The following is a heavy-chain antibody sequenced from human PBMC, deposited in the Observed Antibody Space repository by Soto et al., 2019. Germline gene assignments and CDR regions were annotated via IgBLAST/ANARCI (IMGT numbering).Heavy chain of an antibody. D-gene: IGHD1-26*01. Sequence: SVKVSCKASGGTFSSYAISWVRQAPGQGLEWMGGIIPIFGTANYAQKFQGRVTITADESTSTAYMELSSLRSEDTAVYYCASGLVGATLSDAFDIWGQGTMVTVSS. CDR2: IIPIFGTA. J-gene: IGHJ3*02. CDR1: GGTFSSYA. CDR3: ASGLVGATLSDAFDI. V-gene: IGHV1-69*13.